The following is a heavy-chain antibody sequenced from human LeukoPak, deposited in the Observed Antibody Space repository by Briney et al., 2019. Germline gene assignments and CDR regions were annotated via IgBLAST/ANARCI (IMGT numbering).Heavy chain of an antibody. D-gene: IGHD3-22*01. CDR2: VNPTSGGT. V-gene: IGHV1-2*02. CDR3: ARVYYYYDSSGILTLYFDY. J-gene: IGHJ4*02. Sequence: GASVKVSCKTSGYTFTSYYMHWVRQAPGQGLERMGWVNPTSGGTNYAQKFQGRVTMTRDTSISTAYMELSRLRSDDTAVYYCARVYYYYDSSGILTLYFDYWGQGTLVTVSS. CDR1: GYTFTSYY.